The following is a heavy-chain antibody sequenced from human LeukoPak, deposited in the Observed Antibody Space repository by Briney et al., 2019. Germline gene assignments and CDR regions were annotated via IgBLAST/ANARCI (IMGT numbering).Heavy chain of an antibody. J-gene: IGHJ4*02. D-gene: IGHD3-22*01. CDR3: ARDYYDSSGYLLETG. Sequence: GASVKVSCKASGYTFTSYYMHWVRQAPGQGLEWMGIINPSGGSTSYAQKFQGRVSMTRDTSTSTVYMELSSLRSEDTAVYYCARDYYDSSGYLLETGWGQGILVTVSS. V-gene: IGHV1-46*01. CDR1: GYTFTSYY. CDR2: INPSGGST.